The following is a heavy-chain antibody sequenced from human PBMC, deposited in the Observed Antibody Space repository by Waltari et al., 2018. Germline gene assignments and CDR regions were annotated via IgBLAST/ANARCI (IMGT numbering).Heavy chain of an antibody. J-gene: IGHJ4*02. CDR3: AKGYGSGSYFDY. CDR2: ISGSGGST. D-gene: IGHD3-10*01. CDR1: GFPFSSYA. V-gene: IGHV3-23*04. Sequence: EVQLVESGGGLVQPGGSLRLSCAASGFPFSSYAMSWVRQAQGKGLEWVSAISGSGGSTYYADSVKGRFTISRDNSKNTLYLQMNSLRAEDTAVYYCAKGYGSGSYFDYWGQGTLVTVSS.